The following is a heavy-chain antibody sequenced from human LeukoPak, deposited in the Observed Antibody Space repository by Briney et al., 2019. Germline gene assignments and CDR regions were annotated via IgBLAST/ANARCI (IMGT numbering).Heavy chain of an antibody. CDR3: ARDNRDYYYYGMDV. CDR1: GGSISSYY. CDR2: IYYSGST. D-gene: IGHD2/OR15-2a*01. Sequence: SETLSLTCTVSGGSISSYYWSWIRQPPGKGLEWIGYIYYSGSTNYNPSLESRVTISVDTSKNQFSLKLRSVTAADTAVYYCARDNRDYYYYGMDVWGQGTTVTVSS. J-gene: IGHJ6*02. V-gene: IGHV4-59*12.